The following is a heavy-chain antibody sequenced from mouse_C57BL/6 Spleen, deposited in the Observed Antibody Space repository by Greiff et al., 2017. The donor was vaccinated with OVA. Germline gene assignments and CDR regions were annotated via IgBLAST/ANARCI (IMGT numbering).Heavy chain of an antibody. CDR3: ARGGTGGY. CDR1: GYTFTSYW. V-gene: IGHV1-69*01. J-gene: IGHJ2*01. D-gene: IGHD3-3*01. CDR2: IDPSDSYT. Sequence: QVQLQQPGAELVMPGASVKLSCKASGYTFTSYWMHWVKQRPGQGLEWIGEIDPSDSYTNYNQKFKGKSTLTVAKSSSTAYMQLSSLTSEDSAVYYCARGGTGGYWGQGTTLTVSS.